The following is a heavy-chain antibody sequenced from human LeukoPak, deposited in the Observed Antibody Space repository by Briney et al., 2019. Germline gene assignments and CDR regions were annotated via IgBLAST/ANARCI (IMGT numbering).Heavy chain of an antibody. CDR1: GFTFDDYA. J-gene: IGHJ4*02. D-gene: IGHD6-13*01. V-gene: IGHV3-43*02. CDR2: ISGDGGSI. Sequence: GGSLRLSCAASGFTFDDYAIYWVRQGPGKGLEWVSLISGDGGSIYFVDSVKGRFTISRDNSKNSLYLQMNSLRTEDTALYYCAKEDYSSSWYALDYWGQGTLVTVSS. CDR3: AKEDYSSSWYALDY.